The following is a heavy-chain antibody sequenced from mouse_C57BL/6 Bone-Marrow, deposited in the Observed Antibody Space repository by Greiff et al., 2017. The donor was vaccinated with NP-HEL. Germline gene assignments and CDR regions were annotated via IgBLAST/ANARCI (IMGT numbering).Heavy chain of an antibody. CDR1: GFTFSDYG. CDR2: ISSGSSTI. CDR3: ANTVVAYYYAMDY. V-gene: IGHV5-17*01. Sequence: EVHLVESGGGLVKPGGSLKLSCAASGFTFSDYGMHWVRQAPEKGLEWVAYISSGSSTIYYADTVKGRFTISRDNAKNTLFLQMTSLRSEDTAMYYCANTVVAYYYAMDYWGQGTSVTVSS. D-gene: IGHD1-1*01. J-gene: IGHJ4*01.